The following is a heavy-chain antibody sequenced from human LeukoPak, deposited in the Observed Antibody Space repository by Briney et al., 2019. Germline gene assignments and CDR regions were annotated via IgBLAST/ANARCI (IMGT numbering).Heavy chain of an antibody. J-gene: IGHJ4*02. CDR2: ISAYNGNT. D-gene: IGHD3-9*01. CDR1: GYTFTSYG. CDR3: ARAGKGDILTGYYFFDY. Sequence: ASVKVSCKASGYTFTSYGISWVRQAPGQRLESMGWISAYNGNTNYAQKLQGRVTLTTDTSTSTGYMELRSLTSDDTAVYYCARAGKGDILTGYYFFDYWGQGTLVTVSS. V-gene: IGHV1-18*01.